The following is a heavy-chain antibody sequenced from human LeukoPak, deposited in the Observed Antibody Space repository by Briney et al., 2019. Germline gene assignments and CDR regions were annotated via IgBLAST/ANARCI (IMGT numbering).Heavy chain of an antibody. V-gene: IGHV3-30-3*01. D-gene: IGHD6-13*01. CDR1: GFTFSMSA. CDR2: ISFDGGNK. J-gene: IGHJ4*02. Sequence: GGSLRLSCATSGFTFSMSAMHWVRLAPGKGLDWVAVISFDGGNKFYADSVKGRFSISRDNSKNTLYLQMNSLGLDDTAVYFCARGRAGMAAAGFDYWGQGTLVTVSS. CDR3: ARGRAGMAAAGFDY.